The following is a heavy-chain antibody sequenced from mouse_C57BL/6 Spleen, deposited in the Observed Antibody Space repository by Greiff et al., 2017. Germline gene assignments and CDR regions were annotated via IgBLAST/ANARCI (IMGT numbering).Heavy chain of an antibody. Sequence: VQLQQSGAELVRPGASVKLSCTASGFNIKDDYMHWVKQRPEQGLEWIGWIDPENGDTEYASKFQGKATITADTSSNTAYLQLSRLTSEDTAVYYCTTGQLRGAMDYWGQGTSGTGSS. CDR3: TTGQLRGAMDY. CDR2: IDPENGDT. D-gene: IGHD3-2*02. V-gene: IGHV14-4*01. CDR1: GFNIKDDY. J-gene: IGHJ4*01.